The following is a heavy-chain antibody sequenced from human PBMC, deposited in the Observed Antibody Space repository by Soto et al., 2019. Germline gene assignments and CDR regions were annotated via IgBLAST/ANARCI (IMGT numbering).Heavy chain of an antibody. Sequence: SETLSLTCTVSGGSISSYYWSWIRQPPGKGLEWIGYIYYSGSTNYNPSLKSRVTISVDTSKNQFSLMLSSVTAADTAVYYCARDRDGSGSYYAFDIWGQGTMVTVSS. CDR1: GGSISSYY. CDR3: ARDRDGSGSYYAFDI. D-gene: IGHD3-10*01. V-gene: IGHV4-59*01. J-gene: IGHJ3*02. CDR2: IYYSGST.